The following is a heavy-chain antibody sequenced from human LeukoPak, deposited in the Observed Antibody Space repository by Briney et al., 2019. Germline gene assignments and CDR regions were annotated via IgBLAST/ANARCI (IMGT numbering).Heavy chain of an antibody. CDR3: ARYRRTHILYYGMDV. J-gene: IGHJ6*02. V-gene: IGHV1-18*01. CDR2: ISAYNGNT. D-gene: IGHD3-3*02. Sequence: ASVKVSCKASGYTFTSYGISWVRQAPGQGLEWMGWISAYNGNTNYAQKLQGRVTMTTDTSTSTAYMELRSLRSDDTAVYYCARYRRTHILYYGMDVWGQGTTVTVSS. CDR1: GYTFTSYG.